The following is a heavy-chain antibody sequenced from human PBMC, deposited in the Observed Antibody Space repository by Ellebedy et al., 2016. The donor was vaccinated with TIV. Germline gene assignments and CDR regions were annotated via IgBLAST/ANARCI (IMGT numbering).Heavy chain of an antibody. V-gene: IGHV3-48*01. Sequence: GESLKISCAASGFTFSSYSMNWVRQAPGKGLEWVSYISSSSSTIYYADSVKGRFTISRDNAKNSLYLQMNSLRAEDTAVYYCAREAVEGGMDVWGQGTTVTVSS. CDR1: GFTFSSYS. CDR3: AREAVEGGMDV. CDR2: ISSSSSTI. J-gene: IGHJ6*02.